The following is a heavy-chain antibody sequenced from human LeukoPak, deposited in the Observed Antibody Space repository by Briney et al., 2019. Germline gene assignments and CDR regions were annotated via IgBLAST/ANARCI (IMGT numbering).Heavy chain of an antibody. D-gene: IGHD3-9*01. J-gene: IGHJ3*02. V-gene: IGHV4-39*01. Sequence: SETLSLTCTVSGGSINSTTYSWDWLRQPPGKGLEWIGSIYYSGSTYYNPSLKSRVTISVDTSKNQFSLKLTSVTAADTAVYYCAGGGGLRYFDWSQPSGAFDIWGQGTMVTVSS. CDR3: AGGGGLRYFDWSQPSGAFDI. CDR2: IYYSGST. CDR1: GGSINSTTYS.